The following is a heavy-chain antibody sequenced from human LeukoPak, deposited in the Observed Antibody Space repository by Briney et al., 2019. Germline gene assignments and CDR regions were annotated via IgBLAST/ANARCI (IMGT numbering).Heavy chain of an antibody. J-gene: IGHJ6*03. D-gene: IGHD3-10*01. Sequence: SETLSLTCAVYGGSFSGYYWSWIRQPPGKGLEWIGEINHSGSTNYNPSLKSRVTISVDTSKNQFSLKLSSVTAADTAVYYCARQRWFGESDYYMDVWGKGTTVTVSS. V-gene: IGHV4-34*01. CDR2: INHSGST. CDR1: GGSFSGYY. CDR3: ARQRWFGESDYYMDV.